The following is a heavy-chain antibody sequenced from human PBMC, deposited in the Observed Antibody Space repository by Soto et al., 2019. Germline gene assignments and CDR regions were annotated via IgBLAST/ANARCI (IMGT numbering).Heavy chain of an antibody. CDR3: ARSGEWYYYGMDV. V-gene: IGHV4-61*01. CDR1: GGPLSSNIYY. CDR2: IYYSGST. J-gene: IGHJ6*02. Sequence: PSETLSLTCTVSGGPLSSNIYYWGWIRQPPGKGLEWIGYIYYSGSTNYNPSLKSRVTISVDTSKNQFSLKLSSVTAADTAVYYSARSGEWYYYGMDVWGQGTTDPVSS. D-gene: IGHD3-3*01.